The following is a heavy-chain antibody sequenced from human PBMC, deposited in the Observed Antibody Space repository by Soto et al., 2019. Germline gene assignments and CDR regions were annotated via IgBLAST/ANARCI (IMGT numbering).Heavy chain of an antibody. CDR3: ARDGPRGGSSSSGYYYYGMDV. D-gene: IGHD6-6*01. J-gene: IGHJ6*02. CDR1: GYTFTNYF. Sequence: ASVKVSCKASGYTFTNYFMHWVRQAPGQGLEWMGRINPTFGTTTYAQKLKGRVTMTRDTSTSTVYMELSSLRSEDTAVYYCARDGPRGGSSSSGYYYYGMDVWGQGTTVTVSS. V-gene: IGHV1-46*01. CDR2: INPTFGTT.